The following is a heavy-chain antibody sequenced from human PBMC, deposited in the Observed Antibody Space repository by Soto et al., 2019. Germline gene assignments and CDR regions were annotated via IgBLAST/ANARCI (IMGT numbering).Heavy chain of an antibody. CDR3: AKGGPDCASTTCYLLVAFDI. J-gene: IGHJ3*02. Sequence: QVQLVQSGGGVVQPGRSLRLSCAASGFTCSSYVTHWVRQAPGKGREWVAVISHDGNNKYYADSVKGRFTISRDNSKNTLYLQMNSLTTEDPAVYYCAKGGPDCASTTCYLLVAFDIWGQGTMVTVSS. CDR1: GFTCSSYV. CDR2: ISHDGNNK. V-gene: IGHV3-30*18. D-gene: IGHD2-2*01.